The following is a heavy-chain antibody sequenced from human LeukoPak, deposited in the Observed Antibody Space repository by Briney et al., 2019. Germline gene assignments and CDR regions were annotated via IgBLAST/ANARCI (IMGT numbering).Heavy chain of an antibody. CDR1: GGSVISTNW. CDR3: AREGGFYRRLDY. D-gene: IGHD3-3*01. V-gene: IGHV4-4*02. Sequence: PSETLSLTCGVSGGSVISTNWWTWVRQPPRKGLEWMVGVHLDGRTNYNPSLESRLTISVDLSETHVSLKLTSVTAADTAVYYCAREGGFYRRLDYSGQGTLVTVSS. J-gene: IGHJ4*02. CDR2: VHLDGRT.